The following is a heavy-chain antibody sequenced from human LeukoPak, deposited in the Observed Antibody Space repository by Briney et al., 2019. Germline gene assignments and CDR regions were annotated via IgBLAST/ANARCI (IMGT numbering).Heavy chain of an antibody. CDR3: ARVLDSSSWGLDY. CDR2: INPNSGGT. CDR1: GYTFTGYY. D-gene: IGHD6-13*01. Sequence: ASVKVSCKASGYTFTGYYMHWVRQAPGQGLEWTGWINPNSGGTNYAQKFQGWVTMTRDTSISTAYMELSRLRSDDTAVYYCARVLDSSSWGLDYWGQGTLVTVSS. J-gene: IGHJ4*02. V-gene: IGHV1-2*04.